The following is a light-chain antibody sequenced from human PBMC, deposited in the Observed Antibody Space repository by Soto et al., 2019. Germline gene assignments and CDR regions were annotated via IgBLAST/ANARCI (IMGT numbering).Light chain of an antibody. J-gene: IGKJ1*01. V-gene: IGKV3-20*01. CDR2: AAS. Sequence: EIVLTQSPGTLSVSPGERATLSCRASQSVSSAAVAWYQQKPGQAPRLLIYAASSRATGIPDRFSGSVSGTDFTLTISRLEPEDFAVYSCQQYDTSPPTFGQGTKVDIK. CDR3: QQYDTSPPT. CDR1: QSVSSAA.